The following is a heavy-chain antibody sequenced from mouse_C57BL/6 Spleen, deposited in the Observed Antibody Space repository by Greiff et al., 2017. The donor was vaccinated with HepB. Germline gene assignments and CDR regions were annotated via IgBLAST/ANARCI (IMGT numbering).Heavy chain of an antibody. J-gene: IGHJ3*01. CDR2: INPGSGGT. D-gene: IGHD2-2*01. CDR1: GYAFTNYL. Sequence: VKLQQSGAELVRPGTSVKVSCKASGYAFTNYLIEWVKQRPGQGLEWIGVINPGSGGTNYNEKFKGKATLTADKSSSTAYMQLSSLTSEDSAVYFCARYGYDQAWFAYWGQGTLVTVSA. V-gene: IGHV1-54*01. CDR3: ARYGYDQAWFAY.